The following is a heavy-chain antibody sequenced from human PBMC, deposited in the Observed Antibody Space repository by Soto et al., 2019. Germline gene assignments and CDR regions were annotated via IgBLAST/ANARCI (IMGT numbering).Heavy chain of an antibody. CDR2: IKSKVDGETI. CDR1: GITFSDAW. Sequence: EVQVVESGGGLVQPGGSLRLSCEASGITFSDAWMTWVRQAPGKGLEWVGRIKSKVDGETIDYAAPVKGRFTISRDDSKNTLYLQMNSLKSEDTALYYCTTDLPWSYGALGYWGQGTLVTVSS. V-gene: IGHV3-15*01. D-gene: IGHD1-26*01. J-gene: IGHJ4*02. CDR3: TTDLPWSYGALGY.